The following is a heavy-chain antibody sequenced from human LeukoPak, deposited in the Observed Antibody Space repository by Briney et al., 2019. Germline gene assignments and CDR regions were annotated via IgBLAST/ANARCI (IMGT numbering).Heavy chain of an antibody. Sequence: GGSLRLSCAASGFTFSSYAMHWVRQAPGKGLEWVAFIRYDGSNKYYADSVKGRFTISRDNSKNTLYLQMNSLRAEDTAVYYCSKEPEIVVVVAADGGYFDYWGQGTLVTVSS. J-gene: IGHJ4*02. CDR3: SKEPEIVVVVAADGGYFDY. CDR1: GFTFSSYA. D-gene: IGHD2-15*01. CDR2: IRYDGSNK. V-gene: IGHV3-30*02.